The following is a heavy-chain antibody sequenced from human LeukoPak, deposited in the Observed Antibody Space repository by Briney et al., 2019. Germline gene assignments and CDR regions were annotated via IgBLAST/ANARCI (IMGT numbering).Heavy chain of an antibody. D-gene: IGHD2-15*01. CDR2: ISYDGSNK. J-gene: IGHJ4*02. V-gene: IGHV3-30*04. Sequence: GGSLRLSCAASGFTFSSYAMHWVRQAPGKGLEWVAVISYDGSNKYYADSVKGRFTISRDNSKNTLYLQMNSLRAEDTAVYYCAKDFLVAATDPGDCWGQGTLVTVSS. CDR1: GFTFSSYA. CDR3: AKDFLVAATDPGDC.